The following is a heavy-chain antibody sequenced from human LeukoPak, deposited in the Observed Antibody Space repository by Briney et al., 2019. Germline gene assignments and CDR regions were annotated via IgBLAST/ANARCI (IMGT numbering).Heavy chain of an antibody. CDR2: IYYSGST. V-gene: IGHV4-39*01. D-gene: IGHD3-9*01. CDR1: GGSISSSSYY. J-gene: IGHJ4*02. CDR3: ARLRYYDIGVDY. Sequence: SETLSLTCTVSGGSISSSSYYWGWIRQPPGKGLEWIGSIYYSGSTSYNPSLKSRVTISVDTSKNQFSLKLSSVTAADTAVYYCARLRYYDIGVDYWGQGTLVTVSS.